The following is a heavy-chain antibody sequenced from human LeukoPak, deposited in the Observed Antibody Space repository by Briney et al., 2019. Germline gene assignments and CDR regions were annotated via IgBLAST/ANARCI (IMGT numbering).Heavy chain of an antibody. Sequence: AGSLRLCCGVAGVTVGDNYMSWVRQDPGKGLEWVSVIYSDGTTRNADSVKGRFTISRDNSKNTVYLQMDSLRAEDTAVYYCARDKDAWGQGTLVTVSS. CDR3: ARDKDA. CDR2: IYSDGTT. V-gene: IGHV3-66*01. CDR1: GVTVGDNY. J-gene: IGHJ5*02.